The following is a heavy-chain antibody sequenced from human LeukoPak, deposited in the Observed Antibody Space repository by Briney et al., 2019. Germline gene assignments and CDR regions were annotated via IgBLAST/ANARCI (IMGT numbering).Heavy chain of an antibody. Sequence: ASVKVSCKASGYTFTSYDINWVRQATGQGPEWMGWMNPDSGNAGYAQKFRGRVTMTRNTSISTAYMELSSLRSEDTAVYYCATARGVVVGARYFAYWGQGTLVTVSS. J-gene: IGHJ4*02. CDR3: ATARGVVVGARYFAY. V-gene: IGHV1-8*01. D-gene: IGHD2-15*01. CDR1: GYTFTSYD. CDR2: MNPDSGNA.